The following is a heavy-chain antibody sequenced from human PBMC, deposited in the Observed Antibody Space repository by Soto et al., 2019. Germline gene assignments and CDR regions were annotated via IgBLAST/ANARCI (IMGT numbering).Heavy chain of an antibody. Sequence: GSLRLSCAAFGFTVSGKKYVAWVRQAPGKGLEWVSALYDLDGTYYADSVKGRFTTSSDSSRTTVYLQMNSLRPDDTAVYSCATWHLQEHAYDIWGQGTLVTVS. V-gene: IGHV3-53*01. J-gene: IGHJ3*02. CDR3: ATWHLQEHAYDI. D-gene: IGHD1-1*01. CDR2: LYDLDGT. CDR1: GFTVSGKKY.